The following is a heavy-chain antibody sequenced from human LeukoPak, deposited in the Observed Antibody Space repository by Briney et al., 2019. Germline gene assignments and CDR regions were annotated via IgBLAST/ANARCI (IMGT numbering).Heavy chain of an antibody. Sequence: GGSLRLSRAASGFTFSSYWMHWVRQAPGKGLLWVSRINGDGSGVSYAASVKGRFTVSRDNAKNTLYLQVSSLRAEDTAVYYCAREGAAGTHYPYWFDPWGQGTLVTVSS. V-gene: IGHV3-74*01. CDR3: AREGAAGTHYPYWFDP. D-gene: IGHD6-13*01. J-gene: IGHJ5*02. CDR1: GFTFSSYW. CDR2: INGDGSGV.